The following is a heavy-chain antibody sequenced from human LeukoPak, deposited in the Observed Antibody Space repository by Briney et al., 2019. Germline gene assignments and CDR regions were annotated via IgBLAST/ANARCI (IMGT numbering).Heavy chain of an antibody. D-gene: IGHD1-26*01. Sequence: SETLSLTCAVYGGSFSGYSWSWIRQPPGKGLEWIGEINHSGSTNYNPSLKSRVTISVDTSKNQFSLKLSSVTAADTAVYYCARGEEWELLYGYWGQGTLVTVSS. J-gene: IGHJ4*02. CDR2: INHSGST. CDR1: GGSFSGYS. CDR3: ARGEEWELLYGY. V-gene: IGHV4-34*01.